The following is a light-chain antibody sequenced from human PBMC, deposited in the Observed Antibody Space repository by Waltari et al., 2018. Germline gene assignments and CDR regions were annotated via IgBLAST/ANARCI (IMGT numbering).Light chain of an antibody. Sequence: DIQMTQSPSSLPASIGDRVTITCRASQNIISWVAWYQQKPGEAPKLLMYKASILETGVPSRSRGSGFGTQFSLTIDSLQPDDFGVYYCQHYDGSSWTFGPGTRVEVK. CDR1: QNIISW. J-gene: IGKJ1*01. CDR3: QHYDGSSWT. V-gene: IGKV1-5*03. CDR2: KAS.